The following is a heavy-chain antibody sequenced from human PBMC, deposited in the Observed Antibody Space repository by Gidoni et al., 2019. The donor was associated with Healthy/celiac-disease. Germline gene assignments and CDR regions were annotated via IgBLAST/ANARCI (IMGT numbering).Heavy chain of an antibody. CDR1: GLTFSKAW. Sequence: EVQLVESGGGLVKPGGSLRLSCAASGLTFSKAWMSWVRQAPGKGLEWVGRIKSKTDGGTTDYAAPVKGRFTISRDDSKNTLYLQMNSLKTEDTAVYYCTTDGLYCTNGVCYLLYYYYGMDVWGQGTTVTVSS. J-gene: IGHJ6*02. V-gene: IGHV3-15*01. D-gene: IGHD2-8*01. CDR2: IKSKTDGGTT. CDR3: TTDGLYCTNGVCYLLYYYYGMDV.